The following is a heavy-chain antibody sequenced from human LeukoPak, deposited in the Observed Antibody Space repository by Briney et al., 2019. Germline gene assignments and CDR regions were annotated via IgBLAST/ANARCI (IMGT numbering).Heavy chain of an antibody. CDR1: GFTFDDYA. CDR3: AKAHGDYYDSSGYSLGHYFDY. J-gene: IGHJ4*02. CDR2: ISWDGGST. Sequence: GGSLRLSCAASGFTFDDYAMHRVRQAPGKGLEWVSLISWDGGSTYYADSVKGRFTISRDNSKNSLYLQMNSLRAEDTALYYCAKAHGDYYDSSGYSLGHYFDYWGQGTLVTVSS. V-gene: IGHV3-43D*03. D-gene: IGHD3-22*01.